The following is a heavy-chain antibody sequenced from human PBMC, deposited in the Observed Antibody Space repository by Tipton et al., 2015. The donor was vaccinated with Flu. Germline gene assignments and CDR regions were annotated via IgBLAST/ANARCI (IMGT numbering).Heavy chain of an antibody. CDR2: ISGSGSTI. CDR3: ASVPRYFDWLG. V-gene: IGHV3-48*03. CDR1: GFTFSSYE. Sequence: SLRLSCAASGFTFSSYEMNWVRQAPGKGLEWVSYISGSGSTIYYADSVKGRFTISRDNAKNSLYLQMNSLRAEDTAVYYCASVPRYFDWLGWGQGTLVTVSS. D-gene: IGHD3-9*01. J-gene: IGHJ4*02.